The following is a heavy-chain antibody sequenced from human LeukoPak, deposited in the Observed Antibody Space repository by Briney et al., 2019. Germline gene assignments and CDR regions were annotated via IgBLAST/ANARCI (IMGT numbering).Heavy chain of an antibody. CDR2: IIGGGDYT. CDR3: AKGRYTSTSYYDS. Sequence: GGSLRLSCAASGFTFSSYAMSWVRQAPGKGLEWVSTIIGGGDYTYYVDSVKGRFTISRDNSKNTLYLQVNSLRAEDTAVYYCAKGRYTSTSYYDSWGQGTLVTVSS. D-gene: IGHD2-2*01. J-gene: IGHJ4*02. V-gene: IGHV3-23*01. CDR1: GFTFSSYA.